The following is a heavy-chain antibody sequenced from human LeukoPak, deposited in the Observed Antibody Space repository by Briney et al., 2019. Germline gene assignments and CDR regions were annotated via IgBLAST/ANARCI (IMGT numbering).Heavy chain of an antibody. D-gene: IGHD2-2*01. V-gene: IGHV1-69*13. J-gene: IGHJ4*02. CDR1: GGTFSSYA. CDR3: AEGLYCSSTSCPDGY. Sequence: ASVKVSCKASGGTFSSYAISWVRQAPGQGLEWMGGIIPIFGTANYAQKFQGRVTITADESTSTAYMELSSLRSEDTAVYYCAEGLYCSSTSCPDGYWGQGTLVTVSS. CDR2: IIPIFGTA.